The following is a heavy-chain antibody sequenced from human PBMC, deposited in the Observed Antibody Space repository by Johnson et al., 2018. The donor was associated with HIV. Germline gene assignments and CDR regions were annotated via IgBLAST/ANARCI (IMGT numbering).Heavy chain of an antibody. CDR2: ISYDGTTN. CDR1: GFTFSSYA. D-gene: IGHD4-23*01. J-gene: IGHJ3*02. Sequence: QVQPVESGGGVVQPGRSLRLSCAASGFTFSSYAMHWVRQAPGKGLEWLAVISYDGTTNCYADSVKGRFTISRENSKNKLYLQLNSLRAEDTAVYYCAKVGATVITPRGEAFDIWGQGTMVTVSS. V-gene: IGHV3-30*04. CDR3: AKVGATVITPRGEAFDI.